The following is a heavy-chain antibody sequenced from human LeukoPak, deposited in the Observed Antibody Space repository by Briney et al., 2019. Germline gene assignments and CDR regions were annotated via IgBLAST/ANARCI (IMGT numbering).Heavy chain of an antibody. CDR3: ARDRLHYYGSGISHHGYYGMDV. J-gene: IGHJ6*02. V-gene: IGHV3-30-3*01. Sequence: GGSLRLSCAASGFTFSSYAMHWVRQAPGKGLEWVAVISYDGSNKYYADSVKGRFTIFRDNSKNTLYLQMNSLRAEDTAVYYCARDRLHYYGSGISHHGYYGMDVWGQGTTVTVSS. CDR2: ISYDGSNK. CDR1: GFTFSSYA. D-gene: IGHD3-10*01.